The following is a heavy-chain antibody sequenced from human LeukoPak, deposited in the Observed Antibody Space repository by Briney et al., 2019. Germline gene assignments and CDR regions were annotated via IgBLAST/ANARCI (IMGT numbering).Heavy chain of an antibody. J-gene: IGHJ4*02. CDR1: AFTLSNYA. V-gene: IGHV3-23*01. CDR3: AKATGYLL. CDR2: ISNSDSST. D-gene: IGHD1-14*01. Sequence: GGSLRLSCAASAFTLSNYAMSWVRQAPGKGLEWVSTISNSDSSTYYADSVKGRFTISRDNSENTLYLQMNSLRAEDTAVYYCAKATGYLLWGQGTLVIVSS.